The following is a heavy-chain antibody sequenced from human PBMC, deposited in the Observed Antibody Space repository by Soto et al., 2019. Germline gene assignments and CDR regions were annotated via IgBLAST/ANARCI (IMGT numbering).Heavy chain of an antibody. Sequence: EVHLVESGGGLVQPGGSLRLSCAASGFTVGNNYMSWVRQAPGKGLEWVSIIHRGGSTSYADSVKDRFTISRDSSKNILYLQINGLTADDTAVYYCARSANTYGSPFDYWGQGALVTGSS. V-gene: IGHV3-66*01. CDR2: IHRGGST. CDR3: ARSANTYGSPFDY. D-gene: IGHD3-10*01. J-gene: IGHJ4*02. CDR1: GFTVGNNY.